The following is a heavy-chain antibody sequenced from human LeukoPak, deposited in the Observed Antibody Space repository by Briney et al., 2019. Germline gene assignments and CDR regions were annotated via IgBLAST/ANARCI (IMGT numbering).Heavy chain of an antibody. J-gene: IGHJ3*02. V-gene: IGHV3-7*01. CDR3: ASEGNDLGAFDM. CDR1: GFTFNSYW. CDR2: IEQAGSHK. D-gene: IGHD1-1*01. Sequence: PGGSLRLSCAASGFTFNSYWMHWVRQAPGKGPERVANIEQAGSHKYYVDSVRGRFTISRDNAKNSLYLQMNSLGAEDTAVYYCASEGNDLGAFDMWGQGTMVTVSS.